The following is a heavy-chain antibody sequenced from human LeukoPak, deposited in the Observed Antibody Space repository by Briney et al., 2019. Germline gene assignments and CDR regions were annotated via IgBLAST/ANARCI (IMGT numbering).Heavy chain of an antibody. CDR3: TTHVFDY. CDR1: GFTVSSNY. Sequence: PGGSLRLSCAASGFTVSSNYMTWIRQAPGKGLEWISVVYSDGNTYYAASVKGRFTIFRDNSKNTLFLQMNSLRAEDTAVYYCTTHVFDYWGQGTLVTVSA. V-gene: IGHV3-66*04. CDR2: VYSDGNT. J-gene: IGHJ4*02.